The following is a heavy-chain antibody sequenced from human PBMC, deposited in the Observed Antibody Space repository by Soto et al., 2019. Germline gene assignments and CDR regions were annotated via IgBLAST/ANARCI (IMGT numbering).Heavy chain of an antibody. Sequence: GGSLRLSCAASGFTFSSYAMSWVRQAPGKGLEWVSAISGSGGSTYYADSVKGRFTISRDNSKNTLYLQMNSLRAEDTAVYYYGKSWGPGREAYWGQGTLVTVSS. V-gene: IGHV3-23*01. CDR1: GFTFSSYA. D-gene: IGHD3-16*01. CDR2: ISGSGGST. CDR3: GKSWGPGREAY. J-gene: IGHJ4*02.